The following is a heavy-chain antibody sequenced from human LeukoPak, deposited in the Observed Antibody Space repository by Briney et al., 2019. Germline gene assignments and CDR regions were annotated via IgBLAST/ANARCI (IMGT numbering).Heavy chain of an antibody. J-gene: IGHJ4*01. CDR2: IHPNTGAP. CDR3: ARIYDSGSFYLY. Sequence: GASVKVSFKASGYTFTGFYIHWVRQAPGQGLEWMGWIHPNTGAPTYAQKFQGRVIMTRDTSLSTAYMELTRLTSDDTAVYYCARIYDSGSFYLYWGHGTLVTVSS. D-gene: IGHD3-10*01. CDR1: GYTFTGFY. V-gene: IGHV1-2*02.